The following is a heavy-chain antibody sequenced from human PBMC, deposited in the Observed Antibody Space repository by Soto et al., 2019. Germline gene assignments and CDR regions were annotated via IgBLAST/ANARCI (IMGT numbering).Heavy chain of an antibody. V-gene: IGHV3-23*01. J-gene: IGHJ6*02. CDR3: AKENWSYYYGMDV. CDR2: ISGSGGST. D-gene: IGHD1-1*01. Sequence: GGSLRLSCAASGFTFGSYAMTWVRQAPGKGLEWVSAISGSGGSTYYADSVKGRFTISRDNSKNTLYLQMNSLRAEDTAVYYCAKENWSYYYGMDVWGQGTTVTVSS. CDR1: GFTFGSYA.